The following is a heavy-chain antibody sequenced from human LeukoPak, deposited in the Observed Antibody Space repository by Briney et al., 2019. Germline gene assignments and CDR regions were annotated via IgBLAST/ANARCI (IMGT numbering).Heavy chain of an antibody. CDR3: SRDGGDYYFDY. J-gene: IGHJ4*02. Sequence: ASVKVSCKATGYTCTGYYMHWVRQAPGQGLEWMGWINPNSCGTNYAQNNQGWITRTRDTSISTADMELSRLTSDDTAVYCCSRDGGDYYFDYWGQGTLVTVAS. D-gene: IGHD3-10*01. V-gene: IGHV1-2*04. CDR2: INPNSCGT. CDR1: GYTCTGYY.